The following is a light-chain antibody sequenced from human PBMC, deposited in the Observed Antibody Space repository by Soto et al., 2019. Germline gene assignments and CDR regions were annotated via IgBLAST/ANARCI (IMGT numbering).Light chain of an antibody. Sequence: EIVLTQSPGALSLSPGERATLSCRASQSVASSFLAWYQQKPGQAPRLLMYGASSRATGIPDRFSGSGSGTDFTLTISRLEPEDFAMYYCQQYGRSPITFGPGTKVDLK. CDR2: GAS. V-gene: IGKV3-20*01. CDR1: QSVASSF. J-gene: IGKJ3*01. CDR3: QQYGRSPIT.